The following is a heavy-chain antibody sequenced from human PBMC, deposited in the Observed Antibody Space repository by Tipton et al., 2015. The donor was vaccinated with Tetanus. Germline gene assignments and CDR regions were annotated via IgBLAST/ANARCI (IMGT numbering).Heavy chain of an antibody. J-gene: IGHJ3*02. Sequence: LRLSCTVSGGSVRSGDYSWNWIRQPPGKGLEWLAYVSYSGRTNSNYSLKSRITISQDTSKNQFSLRLTSVTAADTAVYYCARVGAGLRRREGPLDSWGQGTMVTVSS. CDR2: VSYSGRT. D-gene: IGHD1-1*01. V-gene: IGHV4-61*08. CDR3: ARVGAGLRRREGPLDS. CDR1: GGSVRSGDYS.